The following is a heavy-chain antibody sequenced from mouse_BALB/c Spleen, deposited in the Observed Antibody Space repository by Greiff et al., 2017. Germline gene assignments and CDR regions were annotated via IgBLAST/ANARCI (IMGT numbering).Heavy chain of an antibody. CDR2: INPNNGGT. V-gene: IGHV1-18*01. CDR3: AYRYDEAWFAY. Sequence: VQLQQSGPELVKPGASVKIPCKASGYTFTDYNMDWVKQSHGKSLEWIGDINPNNGGTIYNQKFKGKATLTVDKSSSTAYMELRSLTSEDTAVYYCAYRYDEAWFAYWGQGTLVTVSA. D-gene: IGHD2-14*01. CDR1: GYTFTDYN. J-gene: IGHJ3*01.